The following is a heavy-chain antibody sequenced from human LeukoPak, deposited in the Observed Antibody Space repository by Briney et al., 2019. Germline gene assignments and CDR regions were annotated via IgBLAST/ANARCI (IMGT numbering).Heavy chain of an antibody. V-gene: IGHV1-18*01. Sequence: ASVKVSCKASGYTFTCYGISWVRQAPGQGLEWMGWISAYNGNTNYAQKLQGRVTMTTDTSTSTAYMELRSLRSDDTAVYYCARARSQLWFGESPFDYWGQGTLVTVSS. J-gene: IGHJ4*02. D-gene: IGHD3-10*01. CDR1: GYTFTCYG. CDR3: ARARSQLWFGESPFDY. CDR2: ISAYNGNT.